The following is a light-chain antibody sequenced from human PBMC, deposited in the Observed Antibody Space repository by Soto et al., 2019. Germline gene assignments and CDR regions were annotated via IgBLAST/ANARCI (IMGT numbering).Light chain of an antibody. CDR2: GAS. Sequence: IVLTQSPATLSLSPGERATLSCRASQSISSFLAWYQQKPGQAPRLLIYGASSRATGIPDRFSGSGSGTDFTLTISRLEPEDFATYYCQQVSGYPLNFGGGTKVDIK. CDR3: QQVSGYPLN. J-gene: IGKJ4*01. CDR1: QSISSF. V-gene: IGKV3D-20*02.